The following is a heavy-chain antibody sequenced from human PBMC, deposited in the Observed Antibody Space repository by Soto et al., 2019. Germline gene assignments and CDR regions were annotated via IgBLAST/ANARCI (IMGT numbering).Heavy chain of an antibody. CDR3: TTYPPNWMYYYYGMDV. CDR1: GFTFSNAW. CDR2: IKSKTDGGTT. J-gene: IGHJ6*02. D-gene: IGHD1-1*01. Sequence: GGSLRLSCAASGFTFSNAWMNWVRQAPGKGLEWVGRIKSKTDGGTTDYAAPVKGRFTISRDDSKNTLYLQMNSLKTEDTAVYYCTTYPPNWMYYYYGMDVWGQGTTVTVSS. V-gene: IGHV3-15*07.